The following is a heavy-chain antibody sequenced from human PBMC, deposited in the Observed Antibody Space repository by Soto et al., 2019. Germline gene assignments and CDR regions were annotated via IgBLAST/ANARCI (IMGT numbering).Heavy chain of an antibody. CDR3: AREFVAAAGNWFDP. CDR2: ISYDGSNK. CDR1: GFTFSSYA. J-gene: IGHJ5*02. V-gene: IGHV3-30-3*01. Sequence: GGSLRLSCAASGFTFSSYAMHWVRQAPGKGLEWVAVISYDGSNKYYADSVKGRFTISRDNSKNTLYLQMNSLRAEDTAVYYCAREFVAAAGNWFDPWGQGT. D-gene: IGHD6-13*01.